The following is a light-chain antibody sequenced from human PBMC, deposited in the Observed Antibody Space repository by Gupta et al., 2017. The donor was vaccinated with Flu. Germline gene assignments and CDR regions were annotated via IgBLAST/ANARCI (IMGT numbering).Light chain of an antibody. CDR3: MQALQTPVT. V-gene: IGKV2-28*01. CDR1: QSRLHSNGYNY. CDR2: LGS. J-gene: IGKJ3*01. Sequence: VMTQSPLSLTVTPGEPASISCRSSQSRLHSNGYNYLDWYLQKPGQSPQLLIYLGSNRASGVPDRFSGSTSGTDFTLKISRVEAEDVGVYYCMQALQTPVTFGPGTKVDIK.